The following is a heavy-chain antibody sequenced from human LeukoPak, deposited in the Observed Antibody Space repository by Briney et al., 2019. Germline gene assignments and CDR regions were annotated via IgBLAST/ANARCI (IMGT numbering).Heavy chain of an antibody. D-gene: IGHD1-7*01. CDR1: GASISSYY. CDR3: VRGLLELQVYYYYGMDV. V-gene: IGHV4-59*01. Sequence: SETLSLTCTVSGASISSYYWSWIRQPPGKGLEWIGYMYNSGRTNYNPSLKSRVTISGDTSKTQFSLKLTSVTAADTAVYYCVRGLLELQVYYYYGMDVWGQGTPVTVSS. J-gene: IGHJ6*02. CDR2: MYNSGRT.